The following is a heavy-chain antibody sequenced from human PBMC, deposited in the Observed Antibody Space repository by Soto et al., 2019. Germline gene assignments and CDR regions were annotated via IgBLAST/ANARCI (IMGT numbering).Heavy chain of an antibody. D-gene: IGHD3-22*01. V-gene: IGHV1-2*02. Sequence: ASVKVSCKASGYTFTGYYMHWVRQAPGQGLEWMGWINPNSGGTNYAQKFQGRVTMTRDTSISTAYMELSRLRSDDTAVYYCARRPRYYYDSSGYYYAGYYYGMDVWGQGTTVTVSS. CDR3: ARRPRYYYDSSGYYYAGYYYGMDV. J-gene: IGHJ6*02. CDR2: INPNSGGT. CDR1: GYTFTGYY.